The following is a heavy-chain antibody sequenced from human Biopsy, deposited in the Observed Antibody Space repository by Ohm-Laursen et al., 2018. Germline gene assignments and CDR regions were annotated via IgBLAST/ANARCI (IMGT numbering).Heavy chain of an antibody. D-gene: IGHD3-10*01. Sequence: SLRLSCAAFGFTFRKYAMGWVRQAPGKGLELVSTIGNTGATFYADSVKGRFIISRDTSKNTVYLQMNSLRVEDTAVYYCVKGTQLLEDWGRGTLVTVSS. CDR1: GFTFRKYA. CDR2: IGNTGAT. CDR3: VKGTQLLED. J-gene: IGHJ4*02. V-gene: IGHV3-23*01.